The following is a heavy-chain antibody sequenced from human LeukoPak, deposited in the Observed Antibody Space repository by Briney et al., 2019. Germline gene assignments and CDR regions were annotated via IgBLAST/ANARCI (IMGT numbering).Heavy chain of an antibody. D-gene: IGHD6-13*01. V-gene: IGHV1-24*01. CDR1: GYTLTELS. Sequence: ASVKVSCKVSGYTLTELSMHWVRQAPGKGLEWMGGFDPEDGETIYAQKFQGRVTMTEDTSTDTAYMELSSLRSEDTAVYYCARVWGGSSDPNDAFDIWGQGTMVTVSS. J-gene: IGHJ3*02. CDR2: FDPEDGET. CDR3: ARVWGGSSDPNDAFDI.